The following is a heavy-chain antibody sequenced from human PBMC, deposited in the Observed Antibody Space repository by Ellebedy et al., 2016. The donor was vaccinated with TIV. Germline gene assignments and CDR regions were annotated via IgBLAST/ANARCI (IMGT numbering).Heavy chain of an antibody. CDR2: ISSSSHTI. Sequence: GESLKISCAASGFTFSTYDMSWVRQASGQGLEWISYISSSSHTIYYEDSVKGRVTISRDNAQKYLYLQMNSLRAEDTAVYYCARGTLDFAYWGQGTLVTVSS. CDR3: ARGTLDFAY. J-gene: IGHJ4*02. CDR1: GFTFSTYD. D-gene: IGHD3/OR15-3a*01. V-gene: IGHV3-48*04.